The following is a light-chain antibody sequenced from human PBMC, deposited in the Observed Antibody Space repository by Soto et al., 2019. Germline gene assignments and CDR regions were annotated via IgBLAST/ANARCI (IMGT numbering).Light chain of an antibody. CDR3: QQYNDSFPYT. V-gene: IGKV1-5*03. CDR2: AAS. J-gene: IGKJ2*01. Sequence: DIQMTQSPSTLSASVGDRVTITCRASQSISSWLAWYQRKPGTAPKLLIYAASTLESGVPSRFSGSRSGTEFTLTVSSLQPDDFATYYCQQYNDSFPYTFGQGTKLEIK. CDR1: QSISSW.